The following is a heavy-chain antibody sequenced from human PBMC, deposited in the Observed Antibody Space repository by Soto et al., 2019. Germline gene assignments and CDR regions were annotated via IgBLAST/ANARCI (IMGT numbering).Heavy chain of an antibody. J-gene: IGHJ4*02. V-gene: IGHV1-2*02. CDR2: INPNSGGT. Sequence: QVQLVQSGAEVKKPGASVKVSCKASGYTFTAYYMHWLRQAPGQGLEWMGWINPNSGGTKYAQKFQGRVTMTNDTSISTAYMELSRLGSDDTAVYYCARDLARGGGSAGFDYWGQGTLVTVSS. CDR1: GYTFTAYY. CDR3: ARDLARGGGSAGFDY. D-gene: IGHD1-26*01.